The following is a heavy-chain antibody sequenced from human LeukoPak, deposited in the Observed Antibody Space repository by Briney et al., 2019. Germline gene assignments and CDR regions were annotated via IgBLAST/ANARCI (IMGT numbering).Heavy chain of an antibody. Sequence: PSETLSLTCTVSGGSVSSGSHYWSWIRQPPGKGLEWIGYIYYSGSTNYNPSLKSRVTISVDTSKNQFSLKLSSVTAADTAVYYCARWGDYQRQFDYWGQGTLVTVSS. D-gene: IGHD4-17*01. V-gene: IGHV4-61*01. J-gene: IGHJ4*02. CDR3: ARWGDYQRQFDY. CDR2: IYYSGST. CDR1: GGSVSSGSHY.